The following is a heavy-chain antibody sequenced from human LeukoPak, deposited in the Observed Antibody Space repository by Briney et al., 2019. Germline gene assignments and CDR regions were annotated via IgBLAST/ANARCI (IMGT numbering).Heavy chain of an antibody. J-gene: IGHJ6*04. D-gene: IGHD6-13*01. CDR3: ARANSSSWYSSDYYYYGMDV. CDR1: GRSISRGGYS. CDR2: IDHSGST. V-gene: IGHV4-30-2*01. Sequence: KPSQTLSLTCAVSGRSISRGGYSWSWIRQPPGRGLEWIGYIDHSGSTYYNPSLKSRVTISVDRSKNQFSLKLSSVTAADTAVYYCARANSSSWYSSDYYYYGMDVWGKGTTVTVSS.